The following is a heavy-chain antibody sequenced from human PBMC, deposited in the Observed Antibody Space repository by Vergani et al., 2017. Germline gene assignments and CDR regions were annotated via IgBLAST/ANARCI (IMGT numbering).Heavy chain of an antibody. V-gene: IGHV3-7*03. D-gene: IGHD1-26*01. CDR1: GFTFSSYA. J-gene: IGHJ4*02. CDR3: AKDWASGSSYLYFDY. Sequence: EVQLLESGGGLVQPGGSLRLSCAASGFTFSSYAMSWVRQAPGKGLEWVANIKQDGSEKYYVDSVKGRFTISRDNAKNSLYLQMNSLRAEDTAVYYCAKDWASGSSYLYFDYWGQGTLVTVSS. CDR2: IKQDGSEK.